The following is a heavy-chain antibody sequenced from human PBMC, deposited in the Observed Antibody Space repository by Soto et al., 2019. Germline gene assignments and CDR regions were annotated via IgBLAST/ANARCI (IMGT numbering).Heavy chain of an antibody. V-gene: IGHV3-30-3*01. CDR1: GFTFRTFA. Sequence: PVGSLRLSCADSGFTFRTFAMHWVRQAPGKGLEWVAVISNDGSNKYLLDSVKGRFTVSRDNSNNTLYLQMDSLRAEDTAVYYCARDKKPFNWSPSILKSYYYGMDVWGQGTTVTVSS. D-gene: IGHD1-1*01. J-gene: IGHJ6*02. CDR3: ARDKKPFNWSPSILKSYYYGMDV. CDR2: ISNDGSNK.